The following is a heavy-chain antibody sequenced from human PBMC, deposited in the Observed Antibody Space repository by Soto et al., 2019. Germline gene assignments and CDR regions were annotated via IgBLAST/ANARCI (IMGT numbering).Heavy chain of an antibody. CDR3: ARTKLSGYSYGRSDYYGMDV. V-gene: IGHV3-53*01. D-gene: IGHD5-18*01. CDR2: IYSGGST. Sequence: PGWSLRLSCASSVFTVISNYMSWVRQAPGKGLEWVSVIYSGGSTYYADSVKGRFTISRDNSKNTLYLQMNSLRAEDTAVYYCARTKLSGYSYGRSDYYGMDVWGQGTTVTVSS. J-gene: IGHJ6*02. CDR1: VFTVISNY.